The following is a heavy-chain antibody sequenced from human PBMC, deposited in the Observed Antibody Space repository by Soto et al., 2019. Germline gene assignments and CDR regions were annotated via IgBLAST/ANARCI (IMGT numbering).Heavy chain of an antibody. D-gene: IGHD3-22*01. CDR2: INHSGST. J-gene: IGHJ3*02. CDR1: GGSFGVYY. Sequence: PSETLSLSCRVYGGSFGVYYWRLIRPPPGKGLEWIGEINHSGSTNYNPSLKIRVTISVDTSKNQFSLKLSSVTAADTAVYYCARFYYDSSGYYTMADAFDIWGQGTMVTV. V-gene: IGHV4-34*01. CDR3: ARFYYDSSGYYTMADAFDI.